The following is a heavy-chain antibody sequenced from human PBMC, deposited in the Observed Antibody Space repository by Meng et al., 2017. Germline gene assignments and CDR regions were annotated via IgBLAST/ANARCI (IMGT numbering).Heavy chain of an antibody. D-gene: IGHD2-2*01. CDR2: IIPIFGTA. J-gene: IGHJ4*02. Sequence: GRWVQSGAEVKMAGSLVKVSGKAAGGTFSSYAISWVRQAPGQGLEWMGGIIPIFGTANYAQKFQGRVTITADKSTSTAYMELSSLRSEDTAVYYCARVGTTDAFWGQGTLVTVSS. CDR1: GGTFSSYA. V-gene: IGHV1-69*06. CDR3: ARVGTTDAF.